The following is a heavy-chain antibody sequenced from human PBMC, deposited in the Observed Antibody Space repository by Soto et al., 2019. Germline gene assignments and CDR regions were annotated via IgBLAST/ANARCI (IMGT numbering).Heavy chain of an antibody. CDR3: ARQQYCGSSTCYDSLYYQYMDV. J-gene: IGHJ6*03. CDR2: IYHSGAT. CDR1: VNSTRRAHYF. V-gene: IGHV4-39*01. Sequence: SETLSLTCSVFVNSTRRAHYFWAWVRQPQGKGLKWIGSIYHSGATFYAPYLRSRVTLSVDTTNNQFSLRLSSVTAADTAVYFCARQQYCGSSTCYDSLYYQYMDVWGKGTMVTVSS. D-gene: IGHD2-2*01.